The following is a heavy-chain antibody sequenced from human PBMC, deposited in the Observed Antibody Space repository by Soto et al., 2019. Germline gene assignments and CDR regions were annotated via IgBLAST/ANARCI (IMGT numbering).Heavy chain of an antibody. Sequence: GGSLRLSCAASGFTFSSYGMHWVRQAPGKGLEWVAVISYDGSNKYYADSVKGRFTISRDNSKNTLYLQMNSLRSEDTAVYYCAKRASGYFDYWGQGTLVTVSS. CDR2: ISYDGSNK. CDR1: GFTFSSYG. D-gene: IGHD3-10*01. J-gene: IGHJ4*02. CDR3: AKRASGYFDY. V-gene: IGHV3-30*18.